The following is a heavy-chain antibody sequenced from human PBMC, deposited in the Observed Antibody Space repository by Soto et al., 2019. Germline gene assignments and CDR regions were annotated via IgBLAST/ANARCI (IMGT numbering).Heavy chain of an antibody. CDR3: ARARAIAAAGISWFDP. CDR2: INSDGSST. Sequence: EVQLVESGGGLVQPGGSLRLSCAASGFTFSSYWMHWVRQAPGKGLVWVSRINSDGSSTSYADSVKGRFTISRDNAKKTQYLQMNSLRAEDTAVYYCARARAIAAAGISWFDPWGQGTLVTVSS. CDR1: GFTFSSYW. J-gene: IGHJ5*02. D-gene: IGHD6-13*01. V-gene: IGHV3-74*01.